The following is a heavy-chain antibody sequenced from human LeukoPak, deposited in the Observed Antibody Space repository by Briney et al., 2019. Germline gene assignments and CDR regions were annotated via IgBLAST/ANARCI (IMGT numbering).Heavy chain of an antibody. CDR2: IYTSGST. J-gene: IGHJ3*02. CDR3: ARVVGATYDAFDI. V-gene: IGHV4-4*07. D-gene: IGHD1-26*01. Sequence: SGTLSLTCTVSGASISSYYWSCIRQPAGRGLEWIGRIYTSGSTNYNPSLKSRVTMSVDTSKNQFSLKLSSVTAADTAVYYCARVVGATYDAFDIWGQGTMVTVSS. CDR1: GASISSYY.